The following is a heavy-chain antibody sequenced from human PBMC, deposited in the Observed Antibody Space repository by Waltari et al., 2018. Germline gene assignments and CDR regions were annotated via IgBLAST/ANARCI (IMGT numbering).Heavy chain of an antibody. Sequence: QVQLVQSGAEVKKPGASVKVSCKASGYTFTSYAMHWVRQAPGQRLEWMGWINAGNGNTKYSQKFQGRVTITRDTSASTAYMELSSLRSEDTAVYYCARDLFGGATPNPWGQGTLVTVSS. CDR1: GYTFTSYA. V-gene: IGHV1-3*01. J-gene: IGHJ5*02. D-gene: IGHD3-10*01. CDR3: ARDLFGGATPNP. CDR2: INAGNGNT.